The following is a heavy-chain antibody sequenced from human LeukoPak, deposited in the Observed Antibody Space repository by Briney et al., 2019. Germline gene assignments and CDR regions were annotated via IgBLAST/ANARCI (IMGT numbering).Heavy chain of an antibody. D-gene: IGHD1-26*01. J-gene: IGHJ4*02. V-gene: IGHV3-30*02. CDR3: AIFPPPQPPQMGATDY. CDR2: IQNDGSNK. CDR1: GFTFSTFG. Sequence: GGSLRLSCAASGFTFSTFGMHWVRQAPGKGLEWVAFIQNDGSNKYYADSVKGRFTISSDNSKNTLYLQMSSLRAEDTAVYYCAIFPPPQPPQMGATDYWGQGTLVTVSS.